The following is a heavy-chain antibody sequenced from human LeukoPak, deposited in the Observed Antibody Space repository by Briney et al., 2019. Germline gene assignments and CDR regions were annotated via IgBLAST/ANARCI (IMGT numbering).Heavy chain of an antibody. CDR1: GFTFSNAW. CDR3: TADQYYDFWSGYYGNIKFDH. D-gene: IGHD3-3*01. Sequence: GGSLRLSCGASGFTFSNAWMSWVRQAPGKGLEWVGRIKSKTDGGTTDYAAPVKGRFTISRDDSKNTLYLQMNSLKTEATAVYYCTADQYYDFWSGYYGNIKFDHWGQGTLVTVFS. CDR2: IKSKTDGGTT. J-gene: IGHJ4*02. V-gene: IGHV3-15*01.